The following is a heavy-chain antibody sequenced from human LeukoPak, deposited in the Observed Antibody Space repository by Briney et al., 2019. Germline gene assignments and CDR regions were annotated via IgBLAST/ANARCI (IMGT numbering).Heavy chain of an antibody. D-gene: IGHD2-21*01. V-gene: IGHV3-23*01. Sequence: PGGSLRLSCAASGFTFSDFALRWVRQAPGKGLEWVSGITGNSDNAFYADSVKGRFTTSRDNSKNTLFLQMNSLRAEDTAVYYCAKGGAAYSYDYWGQGTLVIVSS. J-gene: IGHJ4*02. CDR2: ITGNSDNA. CDR1: GFTFSDFA. CDR3: AKGGAAYSYDY.